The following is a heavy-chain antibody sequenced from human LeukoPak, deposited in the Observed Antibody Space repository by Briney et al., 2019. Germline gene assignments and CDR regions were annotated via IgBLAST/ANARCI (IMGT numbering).Heavy chain of an antibody. CDR3: AKDRTVTTTPYYFDY. D-gene: IGHD4-17*01. CDR2: IRYDGSNK. J-gene: IGHJ4*02. CDR1: GFTFSSYG. V-gene: IGHV3-30*02. Sequence: GGSLRLSCAASGFTFSSYGIHWVRQAPGKGLEWVAFIRYDGSNKYYADSVKGRFTISRDNSKNTLYLQMNSLRAEDTAVYYCAKDRTVTTTPYYFDYWGQRTMVTVSS.